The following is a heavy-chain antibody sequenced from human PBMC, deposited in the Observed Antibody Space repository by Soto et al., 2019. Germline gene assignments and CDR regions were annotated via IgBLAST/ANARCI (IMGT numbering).Heavy chain of an antibody. CDR3: ARDTRYTIFGVVIISAFDI. Sequence: ASVKVSCKASGYTFTSYYMHWVRQAPGQGLEWMGIINPSGGSTSYAQKFQGRVTMTRDTSTSTVYMELSSMRSEDTAVYYCARDTRYTIFGVVIISAFDIWGQGTMVTVSS. J-gene: IGHJ3*02. V-gene: IGHV1-46*01. CDR2: INPSGGST. CDR1: GYTFTSYY. D-gene: IGHD3-3*01.